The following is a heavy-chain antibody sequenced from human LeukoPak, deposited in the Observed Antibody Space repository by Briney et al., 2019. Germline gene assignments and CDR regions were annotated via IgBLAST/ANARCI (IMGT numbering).Heavy chain of an antibody. J-gene: IGHJ6*02. CDR1: GFTFSCYA. CDR3: AKDAVNCSGTSCSYGMDV. V-gene: IGHV3-30*18. D-gene: IGHD2-2*01. CDR2: ISYDGNDK. Sequence: GTSLRLSCAASGFTFSCYAIHWVRQAPGKGLEWVAFISYDGNDKYYADSVKGRFTTSRDNSKNTLYLQMHSLRPEDTAVYSCAKDAVNCSGTSCSYGMDVWGQGTTVTVSS.